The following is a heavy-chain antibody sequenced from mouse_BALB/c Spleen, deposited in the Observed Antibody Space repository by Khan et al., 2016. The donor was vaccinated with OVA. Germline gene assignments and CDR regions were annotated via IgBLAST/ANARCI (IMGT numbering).Heavy chain of an antibody. CDR2: ISTGGHYT. V-gene: IGHV5-9-3*01. Sequence: EVELVESGGGVVKPGGSLKLSCSASGFTFSSFAMSWVRQTPEKRLEWVATISTGGHYTFYPDSVKGRFTISRDNARNTLYLQMSSLRSEDTAMYYCARSLVDYYGMDYLGQGTSVTVSS. CDR3: ARSLVDYYGMDY. J-gene: IGHJ4*01. D-gene: IGHD2-2*01. CDR1: GFTFSSFA.